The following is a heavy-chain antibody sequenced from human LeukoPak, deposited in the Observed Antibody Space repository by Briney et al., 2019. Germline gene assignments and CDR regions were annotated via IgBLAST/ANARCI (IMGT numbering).Heavy chain of an antibody. V-gene: IGHV1-46*01. CDR1: GYTFTSYH. CDR3: AKLTAAGTAHYYFDY. Sequence: ASVKVSCKASGYTFTSYHMHWVRQAPGQGLEIMGIINPSGGSTTYAQKFQGRVTMTRDTSTSTVYMELSSLRSEDTAVYYCAKLTAAGTAHYYFDYWGQGTLVTVSS. J-gene: IGHJ4*02. CDR2: INPSGGST. D-gene: IGHD6-13*01.